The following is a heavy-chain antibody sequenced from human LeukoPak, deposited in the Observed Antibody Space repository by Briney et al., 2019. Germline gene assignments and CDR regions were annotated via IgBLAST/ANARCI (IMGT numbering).Heavy chain of an antibody. J-gene: IGHJ6*03. CDR3: ARAGGSGSYSGYYYMDV. Sequence: ASVKVSCKASGYTFTGYYMHWVRQAPGQGLEWMGWINPNSGGTNYAQKFQGRVTMTRDTSISTAYMELSRLRSDDTAVYYCARAGGSGSYSGYYYMDVWGKGTTVTVSS. D-gene: IGHD3-10*01. CDR2: INPNSGGT. V-gene: IGHV1-2*02. CDR1: GYTFTGYY.